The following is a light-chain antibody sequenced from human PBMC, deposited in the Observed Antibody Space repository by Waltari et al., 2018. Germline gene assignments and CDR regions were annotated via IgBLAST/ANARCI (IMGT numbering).Light chain of an antibody. Sequence: SYALTQPPSVSVSPGQTARNTCSGDALPNQYGHWYQQKSGQAPVLVIYEDNKRRSGIPERFSGSSSGTMVTLTISGAQVEDEGDYYCYSTDRTGKQRVFGGGTKLTVL. CDR1: ALPNQY. CDR3: YSTDRTGKQRV. V-gene: IGLV3-10*01. CDR2: EDN. J-gene: IGLJ2*01.